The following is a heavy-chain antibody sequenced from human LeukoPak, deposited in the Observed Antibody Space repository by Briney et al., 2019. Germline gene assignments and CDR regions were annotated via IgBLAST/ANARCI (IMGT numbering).Heavy chain of an antibody. V-gene: IGHV4-34*01. CDR2: INHSGST. D-gene: IGHD3-22*01. Sequence: SETLPLTCAVYGGSFSNYYWSWICQPPGKGLEWIGEINHSGSTNYNPSLKSRVTISVDTSKNQFSLKLSSVTAADTAVYYCASSRSYYYDSSGYQSDAFDIWGQGTMVTVSS. J-gene: IGHJ3*02. CDR3: ASSRSYYYDSSGYQSDAFDI. CDR1: GGSFSNYY.